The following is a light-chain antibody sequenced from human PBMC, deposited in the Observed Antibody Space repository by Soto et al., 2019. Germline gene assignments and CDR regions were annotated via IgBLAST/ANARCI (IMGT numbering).Light chain of an antibody. CDR1: QSVSSS. CDR3: QQYNNWPPLT. Sequence: EIVMTQSPATLSVSPGERATLSCRASQSVSSSLAWYQQKPGQAPRLLIYGASTRATGIPARFSGSGSGTEFTLTISSLQSEDFAVYYCQQYNNWPPLTFGGVAKVDNK. CDR2: GAS. J-gene: IGKJ4*01. V-gene: IGKV3-15*01.